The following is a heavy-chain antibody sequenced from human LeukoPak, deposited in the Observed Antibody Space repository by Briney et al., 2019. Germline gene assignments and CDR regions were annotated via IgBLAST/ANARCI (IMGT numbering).Heavy chain of an antibody. CDR3: ARDWGERRWELGDY. D-gene: IGHD1-26*01. V-gene: IGHV1-2*02. J-gene: IGHJ4*02. CDR1: GYTFTGYY. CDR2: INPNSGGT. Sequence: ASVKVSCKASGYTFTGYYMHWVRQAPGQGLEWMGWINPNSGGTNYAQKFQGRVTMTRDTSISTAYMELSRLRSDDTAVYYCARDWGERRWELGDYWGQGTLVTVSS.